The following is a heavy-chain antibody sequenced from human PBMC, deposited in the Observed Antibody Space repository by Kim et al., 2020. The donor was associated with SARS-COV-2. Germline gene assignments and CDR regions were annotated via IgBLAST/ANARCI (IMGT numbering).Heavy chain of an antibody. J-gene: IGHJ3*02. CDR1: GYSFTSYW. CDR3: ARHLPSLAAFDI. Sequence: GESLKISCKGSGYSFTSYWISWVRQMPGKGLEWMGRIDPSDSYTNYSPSFQGHVTISADKAISTAYLQWSSLKASDTAMYYCARHLPSLAAFDIWGQGAMVTVSS. CDR2: IDPSDSYT. V-gene: IGHV5-10-1*01.